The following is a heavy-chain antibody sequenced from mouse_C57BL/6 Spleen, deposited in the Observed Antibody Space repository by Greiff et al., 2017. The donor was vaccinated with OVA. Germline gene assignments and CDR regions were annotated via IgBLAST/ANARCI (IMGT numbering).Heavy chain of an antibody. CDR2: IDPNSGGT. CDR3: ARMDGYYAMDY. J-gene: IGHJ4*01. CDR1: GYTFTSYW. D-gene: IGHD2-3*01. Sequence: QVQLKQPGAELVKPGASVKLSCKASGYTFTSYWMHWVKQRPGRGLEWIGRIDPNSGGTKYNEQFKSKATLTVDKPSSTAYMQLSSLTSEDSAVYYCARMDGYYAMDYWGQGTSVTVSS. V-gene: IGHV1-72*01.